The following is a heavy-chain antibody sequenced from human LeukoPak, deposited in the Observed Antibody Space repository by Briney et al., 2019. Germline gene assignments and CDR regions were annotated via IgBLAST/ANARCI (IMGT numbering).Heavy chain of an antibody. V-gene: IGHV3-9*01. J-gene: IGHJ4*02. CDR3: AKESDILSGPLDY. D-gene: IGHD3-9*01. CDR2: ISRNSGSI. CDR1: GFTFDDYA. Sequence: GGSLRLSCAASGFTFDDYAMHWVRQAPGKGLEWVSGISRNSGSIGYADSVKGRFTISRDNAKNSLYLQMNSLRAEDTALYYCAKESDILSGPLDYWGQGTLVTVSS.